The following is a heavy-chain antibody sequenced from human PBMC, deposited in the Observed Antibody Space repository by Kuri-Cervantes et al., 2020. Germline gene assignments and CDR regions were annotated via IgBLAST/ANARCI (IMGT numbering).Heavy chain of an antibody. CDR3: ASVFGESHFDY. CDR1: GGSFSGYY. D-gene: IGHD3-10*02. J-gene: IGHJ4*02. CDR2: INHSGST. V-gene: IGHV4-34*01. Sequence: ESLKISCAVYGGSFSGYYWSWIRQPPGKGLEWIGEINHSGSTNHNPSLKSRVTISVDTSKNQFSLKLSSVTAADTAVYYCASVFGESHFDYWGQGTLVTVSS.